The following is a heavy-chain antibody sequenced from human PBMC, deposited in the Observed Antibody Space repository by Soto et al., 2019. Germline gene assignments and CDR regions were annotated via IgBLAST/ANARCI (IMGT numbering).Heavy chain of an antibody. V-gene: IGHV1-46*01. CDR1: GYAFSNNF. Sequence: QVQLVQSGAEVKKPGASVKVSCMASGYAFSNNFMHWVRQAPAQGLEWMGVINPTTGLTSNAQKFQGRITMTSDTSSSTAYMELSSLRSEDTAVYYCARAPRNGYFYGMDIWGQGTTVTVSS. J-gene: IGHJ6*02. D-gene: IGHD2-8*01. CDR2: INPTTGLT. CDR3: ARAPRNGYFYGMDI.